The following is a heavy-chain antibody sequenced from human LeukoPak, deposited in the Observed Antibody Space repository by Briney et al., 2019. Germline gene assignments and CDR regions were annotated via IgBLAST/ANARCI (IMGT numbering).Heavy chain of an antibody. CDR2: IYHSGST. Sequence: SETLSLTCAVSGFSISSGYYWGWIRQPPGKGLEWIGCIYHSGSTYYNPSLKSRVTISVDTSKNQFSLKLTSVTAADAAVYYCVRGSYCSGGSCYADLDYWGQGTLVTVSS. J-gene: IGHJ4*02. CDR1: GFSISSGYY. V-gene: IGHV4-38-2*01. CDR3: VRGSYCSGGSCYADLDY. D-gene: IGHD2-15*01.